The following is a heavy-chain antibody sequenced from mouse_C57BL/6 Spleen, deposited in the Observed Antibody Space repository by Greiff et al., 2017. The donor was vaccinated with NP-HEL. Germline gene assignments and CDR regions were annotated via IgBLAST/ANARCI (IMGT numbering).Heavy chain of an antibody. CDR3: ASLFITTVVVHWYFDV. Sequence: EVQLQQSGPELVKPGASVKMSCKASGYTFTDYNMHWVKQSHGKSLEWIGYINPNNGGTSYNQKFKGKATLTVNKSSSTAYMELRSLTSEDSAVYYCASLFITTVVVHWYFDVWGTGTTVTVSS. V-gene: IGHV1-22*01. D-gene: IGHD1-1*01. CDR1: GYTFTDYN. CDR2: INPNNGGT. J-gene: IGHJ1*03.